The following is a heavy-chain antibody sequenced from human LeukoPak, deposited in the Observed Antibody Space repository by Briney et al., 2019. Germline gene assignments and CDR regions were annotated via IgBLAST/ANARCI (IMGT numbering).Heavy chain of an antibody. J-gene: IGHJ6*02. CDR3: AIHRDYYGSGSYYSYYYYGMDV. CDR2: MNPDSGNT. D-gene: IGHD3-10*01. Sequence: GASVKVSCKASGYTFTSYDINWVRQATGQGLEWMGWMNPDSGNTGYAQKLQGRVTMTRNTSISTAYMELSSLRSEDTAVYYCAIHRDYYGSGSYYSYYYYGMDVWGQGTTVTVSS. CDR1: GYTFTSYD. V-gene: IGHV1-8*01.